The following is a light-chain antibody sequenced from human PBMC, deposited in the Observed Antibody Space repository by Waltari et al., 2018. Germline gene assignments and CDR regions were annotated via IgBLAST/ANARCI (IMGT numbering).Light chain of an antibody. J-gene: IGLJ2*01. Sequence: QSALTQPRSVSGSPGQSVTISCTRTSSDVGGYNYAPWYQQPPGKAPKLIIYEINKRPSGVPDRFSGSKSGNTASLTISGLQAEDEADYYCCSYAGSYTFGVFGGGTKVTVL. CDR2: EIN. V-gene: IGLV2-11*01. CDR1: SSDVGGYNY. CDR3: CSYAGSYTFGV.